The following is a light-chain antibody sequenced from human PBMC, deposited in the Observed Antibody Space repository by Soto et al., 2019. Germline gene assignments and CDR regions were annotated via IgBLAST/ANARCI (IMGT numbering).Light chain of an antibody. CDR1: QSVSSY. V-gene: IGKV3-20*01. CDR3: QQYGSSGT. J-gene: IGKJ1*01. CDR2: GAS. Sequence: ESVLPQSKDTQSFSPGESATLSCRASQSVSSYLAWYQQKPGQAPRLLIYGASTRATGIPARFSGSGSGTDFTLTISRLEPEDFAVYYCQQYGSSGTFGQGTKVDIK.